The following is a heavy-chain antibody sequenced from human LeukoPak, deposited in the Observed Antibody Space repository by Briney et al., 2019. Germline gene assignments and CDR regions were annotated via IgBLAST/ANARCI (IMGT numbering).Heavy chain of an antibody. CDR3: AIDPLWYYYGCPFDY. J-gene: IGHJ4*02. CDR2: INPNSGGT. V-gene: IGHV1-2*06. Sequence: ASVKVSCKASGYTFTGYYMHWVRQAPGQGLEWMGRINPNSGGTNYAQKFQGRVTMTRDTPISTAYMELSRLRSDYTAVYYCAIDPLWYYYGCPFDYWGQGTLVTVSS. CDR1: GYTFTGYY. D-gene: IGHD3-10*01.